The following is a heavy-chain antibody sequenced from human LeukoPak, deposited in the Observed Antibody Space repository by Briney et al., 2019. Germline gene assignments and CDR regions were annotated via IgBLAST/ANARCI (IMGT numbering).Heavy chain of an antibody. J-gene: IGHJ4*02. Sequence: ASVKVSCKASGYTFTSYAMNWVRQAPGQGLEWMGWINAGNGNTKYSQKFQGRVTITRDTSASTAYMELSSLRSEDTAVYYCARGGASGYWGQGTLVTVSS. D-gene: IGHD3-16*01. CDR3: ARGGASGY. V-gene: IGHV1-3*01. CDR1: GYTFTSYA. CDR2: INAGNGNT.